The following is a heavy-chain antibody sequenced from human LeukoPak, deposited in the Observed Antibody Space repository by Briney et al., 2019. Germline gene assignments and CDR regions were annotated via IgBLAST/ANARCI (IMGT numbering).Heavy chain of an antibody. CDR1: AFTFSGSA. V-gene: IGHV3-73*01. CDR3: TNRTGASAFDI. D-gene: IGHD1-1*01. Sequence: PGGSLRLSCAASAFTFSGSAMHWVRQASGKGLEGVCRIRSKANSYATAYAASVTIRFTISRDDSNIEAYLQMNNHTTEYTPVYYCTNRTGASAFDIWGQGTMVTVSS. J-gene: IGHJ3*02. CDR2: IRSKANSYAT.